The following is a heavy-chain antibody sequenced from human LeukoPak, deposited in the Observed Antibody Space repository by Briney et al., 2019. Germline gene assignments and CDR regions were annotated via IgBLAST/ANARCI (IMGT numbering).Heavy chain of an antibody. CDR3: ATSVN. CDR2: ISSSSSYI. Sequence: SGGSLRLSCAASGFTFSNYSMNWVRQAPGKGLEWVSSISSSSSYIYYADSVKGRFTISRDNAKNSVYLHMNSLRAEDTAVYYCATSVNWGQGTLVRVSS. CDR1: GFTFSNYS. V-gene: IGHV3-21*01. J-gene: IGHJ4*02.